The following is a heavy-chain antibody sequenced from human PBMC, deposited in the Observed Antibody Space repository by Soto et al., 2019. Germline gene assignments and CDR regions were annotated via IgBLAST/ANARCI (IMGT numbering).Heavy chain of an antibody. CDR1: GFTFSSFA. V-gene: IGHV3-23*01. D-gene: IGHD6-13*01. CDR3: VQDWTGNSCPCMVV. J-gene: IGHJ6*02. Sequence: EVQLLESGGGLVQPGGSLRLSCAASGFTFSSFAMTWVRQAPGEGLEWVSTISSSGETTYYSDSVKGRFTISRDISKNMVFLQMTSLRAEDTAVYFCVQDWTGNSCPCMVVWGQGTTVTVSS. CDR2: ISSSGETT.